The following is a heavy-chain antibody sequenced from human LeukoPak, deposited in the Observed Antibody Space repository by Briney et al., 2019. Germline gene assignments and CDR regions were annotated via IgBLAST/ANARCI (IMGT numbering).Heavy chain of an antibody. Sequence: GGSLRLSCAASGFSFSFSNMNWVRQAPGKGLEWVSYISSTNGHTYYADSVNGRFTISRDNSKNTLYLQMNSLRAEDTAIYYCAKDLVTGSLDYWGQGTLVTVSS. J-gene: IGHJ4*02. V-gene: IGHV3-21*04. CDR3: AKDLVTGSLDY. CDR2: ISSTNGHT. D-gene: IGHD3-10*01. CDR1: GFSFSFSN.